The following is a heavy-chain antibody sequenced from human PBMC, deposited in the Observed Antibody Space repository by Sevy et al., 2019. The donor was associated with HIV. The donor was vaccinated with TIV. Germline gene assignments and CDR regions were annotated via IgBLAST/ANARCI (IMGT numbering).Heavy chain of an antibody. D-gene: IGHD4-17*01. CDR3: ARPRANYVDHYFFFAMGV. J-gene: IGHJ6*02. Sequence: GGSLRLSCAASGFAFTNYYAMHWVRQAPGKGLEWVALISYDGSDKYYADSVKGRFTISRDNLKNTLYLQMNSLTTEDTAVYYCARPRANYVDHYFFFAMGVWGQGTTVTVSS. V-gene: IGHV3-30-3*01. CDR2: ISYDGSDK. CDR1: GFAFTNYYA.